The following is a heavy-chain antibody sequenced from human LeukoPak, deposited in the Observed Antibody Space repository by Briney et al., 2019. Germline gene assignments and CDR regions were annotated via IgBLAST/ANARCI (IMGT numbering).Heavy chain of an antibody. J-gene: IGHJ4*02. V-gene: IGHV3-64D*06. Sequence: PGGSLRLSCSASGFTFSTHTTYWVRQAPGKGLEYVSAIDSSGGSTYYADSVKGRFTISRDNSKNTLYLQMSGLRAEDTAVYYCVKYSSGLDYWGQGTLVTVSS. CDR1: GFTFSTHT. D-gene: IGHD6-19*01. CDR2: IDSSGGST. CDR3: VKYSSGLDY.